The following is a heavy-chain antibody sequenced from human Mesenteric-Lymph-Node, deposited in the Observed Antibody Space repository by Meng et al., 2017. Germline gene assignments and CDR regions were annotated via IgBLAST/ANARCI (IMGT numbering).Heavy chain of an antibody. J-gene: IGHJ4*02. V-gene: IGHV1-2*02. CDR2: ITPYSGGT. CDR3: ASNGGGYCSGGSCYLDY. CDR1: GYTFTSYY. Sequence: ASVKVSCKASGYTFTSYYMHWVRQAPGQGLEWMGWITPYSGGTNYAQKFQGRVTMTRDTSTRTAYMELSSLIPDDTAVYYCASNGGGYCSGGSCYLDYWGQGTLVTVSS. D-gene: IGHD2-15*01.